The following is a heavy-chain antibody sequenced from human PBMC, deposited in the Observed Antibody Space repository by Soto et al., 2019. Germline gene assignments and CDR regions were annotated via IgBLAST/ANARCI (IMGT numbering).Heavy chain of an antibody. CDR1: GFTFSNYA. V-gene: IGHV3-23*01. D-gene: IGHD6-6*01. Sequence: PGGSLRLSCSASGFTFSNYAMTWVRQAPGKGLEWVSGISASAGSTYYADSVKGRFTISRDSSRNTLYLQMNSLRAEDTAVYYCAKDIYGTSSLQLHWGQGTLVTVPQ. CDR3: AKDIYGTSSLQLH. CDR2: ISASAGST. J-gene: IGHJ4*02.